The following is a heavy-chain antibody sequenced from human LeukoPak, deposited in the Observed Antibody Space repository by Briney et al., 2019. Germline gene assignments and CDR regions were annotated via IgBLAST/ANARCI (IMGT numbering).Heavy chain of an antibody. V-gene: IGHV3-23*01. Sequence: GGSLRLSCAASGFTFSSYGMSWVRQAPGKGLEWVSAISGSGGSTYYADSVKGRFTISRDNSKNTLYLQMNSLRAEDTAVYYCARDRVVVITERFDYWGQGTLVTVSS. J-gene: IGHJ4*02. CDR2: ISGSGGST. CDR3: ARDRVVVITERFDY. D-gene: IGHD3-22*01. CDR1: GFTFSSYG.